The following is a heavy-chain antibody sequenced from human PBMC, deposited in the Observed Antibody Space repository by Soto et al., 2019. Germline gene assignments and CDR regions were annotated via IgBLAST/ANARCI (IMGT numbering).Heavy chain of an antibody. CDR2: MSGSGGST. J-gene: IGHJ4*02. Sequence: GGSLRLSCAASGFSFSSYVMAWVRQAPGKGLEWVSAMSGSGGSTYYPDSVKGRFTISRDNSENTLYLQMNSLKTEDTAVYYCTTGRRSITGTTIYYFDYWGQGTLVTVSS. CDR1: GFSFSSYV. D-gene: IGHD1-7*01. CDR3: TTGRRSITGTTIYYFDY. V-gene: IGHV3-23*01.